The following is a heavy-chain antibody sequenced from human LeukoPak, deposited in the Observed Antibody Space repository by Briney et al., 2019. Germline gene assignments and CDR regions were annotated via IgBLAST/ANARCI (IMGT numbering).Heavy chain of an antibody. Sequence: GGSLRLSCAASGFTFSSYWMSWVRQAPGKGLEWVAVISYDGSNKYYADSVKGRFTISRDNSKNTLYLQMNSLRAEDTVVYYCAKYRRVYGGNSWLDYWGQGTLVTVSS. D-gene: IGHD4-23*01. CDR2: ISYDGSNK. J-gene: IGHJ4*02. CDR1: GFTFSSYW. V-gene: IGHV3-30*18. CDR3: AKYRRVYGGNSWLDY.